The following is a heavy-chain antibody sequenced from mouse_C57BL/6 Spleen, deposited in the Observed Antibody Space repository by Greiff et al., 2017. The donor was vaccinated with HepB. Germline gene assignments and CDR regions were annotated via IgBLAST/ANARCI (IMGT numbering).Heavy chain of an antibody. D-gene: IGHD1-1*01. V-gene: IGHV1-52*01. CDR3: ARRSSQYYFDY. CDR1: GYTFTSYW. J-gene: IGHJ2*01. CDR2: IDPSDSET. Sequence: QVQLKQPGAELVRPGSSVKLSCKASGYTFTSYWMHWVKQRPIQGLEWIGNIDPSDSETHYNQKFKDKATLNVDKSSSTAYMQLSSLTSEDAAVYYCARRSSQYYFDYWGQGTTLTVSS.